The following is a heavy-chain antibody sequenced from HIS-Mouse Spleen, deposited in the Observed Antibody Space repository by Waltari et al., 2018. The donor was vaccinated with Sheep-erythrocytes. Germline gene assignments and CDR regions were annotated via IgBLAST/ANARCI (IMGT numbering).Heavy chain of an antibody. CDR2: ISYDGSNK. J-gene: IGHJ3*02. Sequence: VAVISYDGSNKYYADSVKGRFTISRDNSKNTLYLQMNNLRAEDTAVYYCAKGGFGGNSNDAFDIWGQGTMVTVSS. V-gene: IGHV3-30*18. D-gene: IGHD3-16*01. CDR3: AKGGFGGNSNDAFDI.